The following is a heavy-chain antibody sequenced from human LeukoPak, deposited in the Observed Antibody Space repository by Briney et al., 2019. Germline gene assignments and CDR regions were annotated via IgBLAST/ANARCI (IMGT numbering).Heavy chain of an antibody. Sequence: SETLSLTCAVYGGSFSGYYWSWIRQPPGKGLEWIGEINHSGSTNYNPSLKSRVTISVDTSKNQFSLKLSSVTAADTAVYYCARGRRNYYDSSGYPTKGGNWFDPWGQGTLVTVSS. CDR2: INHSGST. V-gene: IGHV4-34*01. CDR1: GGSFSGYY. D-gene: IGHD3-22*01. CDR3: ARGRRNYYDSSGYPTKGGNWFDP. J-gene: IGHJ5*02.